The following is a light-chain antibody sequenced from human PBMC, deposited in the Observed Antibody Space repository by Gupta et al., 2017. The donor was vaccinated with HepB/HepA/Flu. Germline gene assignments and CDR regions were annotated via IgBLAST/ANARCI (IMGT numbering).Light chain of an antibody. J-gene: IGKJ5*01. CDR3: QQRNNWPLT. CDR1: QSVSSY. Sequence: VSSQSPATLSLSPGERATLSCRASQSVSSYLAWYQQKPGQAPRLLIYDSSNRATGIPARFSGSGSGTDFTLTISSLEPEDSAVYYCQQRNNWPLTFGQGTRLEIK. V-gene: IGKV3-11*01. CDR2: DSS.